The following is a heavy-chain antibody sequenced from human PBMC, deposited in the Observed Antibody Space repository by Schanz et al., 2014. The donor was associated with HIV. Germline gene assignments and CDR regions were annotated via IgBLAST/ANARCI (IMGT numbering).Heavy chain of an antibody. D-gene: IGHD2-15*01. CDR2: ISYDGSKK. CDR3: AKCAGGTCSIDY. J-gene: IGHJ4*02. CDR1: GFTFSNYA. V-gene: IGHV3-30-3*02. Sequence: QVQLVESGGGVVQPGRSLRLSCAVSGFTFSNYAMHWVRQAPGKGLEWGAGISYDGSKKYYADSVKGRFTISRDNSKNTLYLQLNSLRAEDTAVYYCAKCAGGTCSIDYWGQGTLVSVSA.